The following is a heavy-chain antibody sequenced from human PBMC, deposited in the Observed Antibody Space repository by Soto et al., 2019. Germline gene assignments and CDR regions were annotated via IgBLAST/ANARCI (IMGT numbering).Heavy chain of an antibody. D-gene: IGHD2-21*02. V-gene: IGHV1-8*01. Sequence: QVQLVQSGAEVKKPGASVKVSCKASGYTFTSYDINWVRQATGQGLEYLGWMNPNSGNTASVQKFQGRVTMTWDTSITTAYMELSSLRSEDTAVYFCAIGINYGACSRGFDPWGQGTLVTVSS. CDR3: AIGINYGACSRGFDP. CDR2: MNPNSGNT. CDR1: GYTFTSYD. J-gene: IGHJ5*02.